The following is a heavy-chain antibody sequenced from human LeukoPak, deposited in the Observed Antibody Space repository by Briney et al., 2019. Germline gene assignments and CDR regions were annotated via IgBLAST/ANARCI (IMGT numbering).Heavy chain of an antibody. CDR3: ASLSMIVVVISD. V-gene: IGHV4-39*01. J-gene: IGHJ4*02. Sequence: SETLSLTCTVSGGSISSSSYYWGWIRQPPGKGLEWIGSIYYSGSTYYNPSLKSRVTISVDTSKNQFSLKLSSVTAADTAVYYCASLSMIVVVISDWGQGTLVTVSS. CDR1: GGSISSSSYY. D-gene: IGHD3-22*01. CDR2: IYYSGST.